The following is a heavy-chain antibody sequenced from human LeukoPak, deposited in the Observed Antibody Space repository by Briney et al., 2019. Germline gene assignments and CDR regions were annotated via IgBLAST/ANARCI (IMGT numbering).Heavy chain of an antibody. D-gene: IGHD3-22*01. Sequence: PSETLSLTCAVSGGSISSHYWSWIRQPPGKGLEWIGYIYYSGSTNYNPSLRRRVTISVDTSKNQFSLKLSSVTAADTAVYYCAKHLTNAYYDMIWFDPWGQGTLVTVSS. V-gene: IGHV4-59*11. CDR2: IYYSGST. CDR3: AKHLTNAYYDMIWFDP. J-gene: IGHJ5*02. CDR1: GGSISSHY.